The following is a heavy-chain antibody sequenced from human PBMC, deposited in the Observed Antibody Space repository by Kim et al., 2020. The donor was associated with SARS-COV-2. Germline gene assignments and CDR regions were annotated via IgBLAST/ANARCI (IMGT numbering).Heavy chain of an antibody. D-gene: IGHD3-22*01. CDR1: GGTFSSYA. V-gene: IGHV1-69*13. J-gene: IGHJ4*02. CDR2: IIPIFGTA. Sequence: SVKVSCKASGGTFSSYAISWVRQAPGQGLEWMGGIIPIFGTANYAQKFQGRVTITADESTSTAYMELSSLRSEDTAVYYCARGGYYYDSSGYYPHFDYWGQGTLVTVSS. CDR3: ARGGYYYDSSGYYPHFDY.